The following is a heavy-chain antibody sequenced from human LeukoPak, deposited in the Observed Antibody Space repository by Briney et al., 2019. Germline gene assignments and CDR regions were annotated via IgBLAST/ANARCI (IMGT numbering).Heavy chain of an antibody. J-gene: IGHJ4*02. D-gene: IGHD5-18*01. CDR2: MNPNSGNT. CDR3: ARDVGGVSSGYSYGLDY. CDR1: GYTFTSYD. Sequence: ASVKVSCKASGYTFTSYDINWVRQATGQGLEWMGWMNPNSGNTGYAQKFQGRVTMTRNTSISTAYMELSSLRSEDTAVYYCARDVGGVSSGYSYGLDYWGQGTLVTVSS. V-gene: IGHV1-8*01.